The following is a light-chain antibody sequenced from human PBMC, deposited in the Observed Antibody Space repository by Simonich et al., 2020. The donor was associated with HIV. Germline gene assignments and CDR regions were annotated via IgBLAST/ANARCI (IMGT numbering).Light chain of an antibody. CDR1: QSVSSS. J-gene: IGKJ3*01. V-gene: IGKV3-15*01. Sequence: EIVMTQSPATLSVSPGERATLSCRASQSVSSSLAWYQQKPGQAPRLLIYGASTRATGIPGRFSGSGWGSQFTLTISSMQSGDFAVYYCQQYNNWPSPFTFGPGTKVDIE. CDR2: GAS. CDR3: QQYNNWPSPFT.